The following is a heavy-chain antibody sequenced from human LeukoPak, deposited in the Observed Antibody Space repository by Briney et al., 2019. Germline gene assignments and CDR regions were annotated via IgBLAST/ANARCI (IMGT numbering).Heavy chain of an antibody. CDR2: ISSSGSTI. D-gene: IGHD3-22*01. CDR1: GFTFSSYE. Sequence: GGSLRLSCAASGFTFSSYEMNWVRQAPGKGLEWVSYISSSGSTIYYADSVKGRFTISRDNAKNSLYLQMNSLRAEDTAVYYCARDLGVVVISETGYFDYWGQGTLVTVSS. J-gene: IGHJ4*02. V-gene: IGHV3-48*03. CDR3: ARDLGVVVISETGYFDY.